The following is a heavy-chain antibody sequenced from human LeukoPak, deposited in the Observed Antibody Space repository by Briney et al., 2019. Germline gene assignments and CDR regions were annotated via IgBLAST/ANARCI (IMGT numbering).Heavy chain of an antibody. D-gene: IGHD2-2*01. CDR2: ISYDGSNK. J-gene: IGHJ4*02. CDR1: GFTFSTYG. Sequence: GGSLGLSCAASGFTFSTYGMHWVRQAPGKGLEWVAVISYDGSNKYYADSVKGRFTISRDNSKNTLYLQMNSLRPEDTAVYYCPRGLVSVGLYFDYWGQGTLVTVSS. CDR3: PRGLVSVGLYFDY. V-gene: IGHV3-30-3*01.